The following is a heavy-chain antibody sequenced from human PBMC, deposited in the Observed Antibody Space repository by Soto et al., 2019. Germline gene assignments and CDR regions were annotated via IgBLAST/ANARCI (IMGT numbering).Heavy chain of an antibody. V-gene: IGHV4-39*01. Sequence: SETLSLTCTVSGGSISSSNYYWGWLRQPAGEGLEWIGSIYYSGSTYYNPSLKSRVTISVDTSKNQFSLKLSSVTAADTAVYYCATQEVGGSYVYTFDPWGQGTLVTVPQ. CDR2: IYYSGST. CDR3: ATQEVGGSYVYTFDP. CDR1: GGSISSSNYY. J-gene: IGHJ5*02. D-gene: IGHD1-26*01.